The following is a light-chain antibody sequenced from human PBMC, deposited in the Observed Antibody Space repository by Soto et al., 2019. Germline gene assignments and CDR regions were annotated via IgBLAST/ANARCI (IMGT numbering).Light chain of an antibody. J-gene: IGLJ1*01. CDR2: EVS. Sequence: QSVLTQPASVSGSPGQSITISCTGTSSDVDDYKYVSWYQHHPGKAPKLMIYEVSNRPSGVSNRFSGSKTGNTASLTISGGQAEDEGDYYCSDYATLSTLVIFGTGTKVTVL. CDR3: SDYATLSTLVI. V-gene: IGLV2-14*01. CDR1: SSDVDDYKY.